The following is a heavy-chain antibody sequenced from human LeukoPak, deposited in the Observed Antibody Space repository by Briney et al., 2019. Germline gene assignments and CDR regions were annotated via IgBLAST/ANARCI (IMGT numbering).Heavy chain of an antibody. Sequence: AGGSLRLSCAASGFTFSSYWMSWVRQAPGKGLEWVANIKQDGSEKYYVDSMKGRFTISRDNAKNSLYLQMNSLRAEDTAVYYCARDSTIYDFWSGYSGAFDIWGQGTMVTVSS. J-gene: IGHJ3*02. CDR1: GFTFSSYW. V-gene: IGHV3-7*01. D-gene: IGHD3-3*01. CDR2: IKQDGSEK. CDR3: ARDSTIYDFWSGYSGAFDI.